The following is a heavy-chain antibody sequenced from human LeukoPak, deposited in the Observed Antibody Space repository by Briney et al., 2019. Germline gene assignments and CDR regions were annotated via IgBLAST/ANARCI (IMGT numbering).Heavy chain of an antibody. CDR1: GGSISSGAYF. D-gene: IGHD5-12*01. V-gene: IGHV4-31*03. Sequence: SETLSLTCTVSGGSISSGAYFWSRIRQHPGKGLEWIGFIYYSGTTYYNPSLKSRLTLSKDTSKNHFSLTLSSVTAADTAVYYCARAHGSGGDYFDYWGQGTLVTVSS. CDR3: ARAHGSGGDYFDY. CDR2: IYYSGTT. J-gene: IGHJ4*02.